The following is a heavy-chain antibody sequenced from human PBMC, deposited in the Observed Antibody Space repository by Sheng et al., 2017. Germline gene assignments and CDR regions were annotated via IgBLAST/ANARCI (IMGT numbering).Heavy chain of an antibody. D-gene: IGHD5-12*01. CDR2: ISSSSSYT. V-gene: IGHV3-11*05. CDR3: ARRAVDAPGDAFDI. CDR1: GFTFSDYY. J-gene: IGHJ3*02. Sequence: QVQLVESGGGLVKPGGSLRLSCAASGFTFSDYYMSWIRQAPGKGLEWVSYISSSSSYTNYADSVKGRFTISRDNAKNSLYLQMNSLRAEDTAVYYCARRAVDAPGDAFDIWGQGTMVTVSS.